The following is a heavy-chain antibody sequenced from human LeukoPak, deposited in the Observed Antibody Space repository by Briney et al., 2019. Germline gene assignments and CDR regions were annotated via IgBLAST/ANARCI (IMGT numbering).Heavy chain of an antibody. CDR2: IYSGGST. CDR3: ARALAAAGTFTFNY. Sequence: GGSLRLSCAASGFTFSSYAMSWVRQAPGKGLEWVSVIYSGGSTYYADSVKGRFTISRDNSKNTLYLQMNSLRAEDTAVYYCARALAAAGTFTFNYWGQGTLVTVSS. D-gene: IGHD6-13*01. CDR1: GFTFSSYA. J-gene: IGHJ4*02. V-gene: IGHV3-53*01.